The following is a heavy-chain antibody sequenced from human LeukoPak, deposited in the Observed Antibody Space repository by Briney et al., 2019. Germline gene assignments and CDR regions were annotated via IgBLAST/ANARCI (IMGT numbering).Heavy chain of an antibody. D-gene: IGHD2/OR15-2a*01. CDR2: ISYDGSNK. J-gene: IGHJ3*02. Sequence: AGGSLRLSCAASGFTFSSYAMHWVRQAPGKGLEWVAVISYDGSNKYYADSVKGRFTISRDNSKTTLYLQMNSLRAEDTAIYYCAKSFSYTQAFDIWGQGTMVTVSS. V-gene: IGHV3-30-3*02. CDR3: AKSFSYTQAFDI. CDR1: GFTFSSYA.